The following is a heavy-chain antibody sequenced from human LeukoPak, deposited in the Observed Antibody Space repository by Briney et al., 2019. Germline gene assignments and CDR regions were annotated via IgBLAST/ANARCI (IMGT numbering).Heavy chain of an antibody. V-gene: IGHV4-38-2*02. J-gene: IGHJ3*02. Sequence: KSSETLSLTCTVSGGSISSYYWGWIRQPPGKGLEWIGSIYHSGSTYYNPSLKSRVTISVDASKNQFSLKLSSVTAADTAVYYCARETKRYSYDWGAFDIWGQGTMVTVSS. CDR1: GGSISSYY. CDR3: ARETKRYSYDWGAFDI. D-gene: IGHD5-18*01. CDR2: IYHSGST.